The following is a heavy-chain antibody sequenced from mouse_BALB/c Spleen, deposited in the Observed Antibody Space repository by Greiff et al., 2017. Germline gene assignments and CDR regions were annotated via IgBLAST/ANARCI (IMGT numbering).Heavy chain of an antibody. CDR1: GYTFTDYA. Sequence: QVQLQQSGAELVRPGVSVKISCKGSGYTFTDYAMHWVKQSHAKSLEWIGVISTYYGDASYNQKFKGKATMTVDKSSSTAYMELARLTSEDSAIYYCARGDYGYAMDYWGQGTSVTVAS. D-gene: IGHD1-1*01. J-gene: IGHJ4*01. CDR2: ISTYYGDA. V-gene: IGHV1S137*01. CDR3: ARGDYGYAMDY.